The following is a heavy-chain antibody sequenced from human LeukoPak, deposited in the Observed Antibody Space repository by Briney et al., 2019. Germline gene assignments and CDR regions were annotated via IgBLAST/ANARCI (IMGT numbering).Heavy chain of an antibody. CDR2: IRFDGSNQ. J-gene: IGHJ4*02. D-gene: IGHD5-18*01. V-gene: IGHV3-30*02. CDR3: AKGYGESHFDS. CDR1: GFTFRTYG. Sequence: PGGSLRLSCSASGFTFRTYGMHWVRQAPGKGLEWVAFIRFDGSNQYYADSVKGRFTISRDNSNNTLSLQMNTPRGDDTAVYFCAKGYGESHFDSWGQGTLVTVSS.